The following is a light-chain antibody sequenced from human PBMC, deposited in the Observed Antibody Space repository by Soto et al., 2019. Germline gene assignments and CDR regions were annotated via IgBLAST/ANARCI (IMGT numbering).Light chain of an antibody. CDR2: GAS. V-gene: IGKV3-20*01. Sequence: EIVLTQSPGTLSLSPGERATLSCRASQSVTNNYIAWYQQKPGQAPRLLLYGASSRATGIPDRFSGSGSGTDFTLTIRRLEPEDFGVYYCQQYSSSPWTFGQGTKVDSK. J-gene: IGKJ1*01. CDR3: QQYSSSPWT. CDR1: QSVTNNY.